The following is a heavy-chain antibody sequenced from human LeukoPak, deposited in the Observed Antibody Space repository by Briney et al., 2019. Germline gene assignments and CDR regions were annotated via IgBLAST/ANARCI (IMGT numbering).Heavy chain of an antibody. D-gene: IGHD5-24*01. V-gene: IGHV1-46*01. J-gene: IGHJ4*02. CDR3: AREMATNPYDY. CDR1: GYTFTSYY. CDR2: INPSGGST. Sequence: GASVKVSCKASGYTFTSYYIHWVRQAPGQGLEWMGIINPSGGSTSYAQKFQGRVTMTRDTSTSTVYMELSSLRSEDTAVYYCAREMATNPYDYWGQGTLVTVSS.